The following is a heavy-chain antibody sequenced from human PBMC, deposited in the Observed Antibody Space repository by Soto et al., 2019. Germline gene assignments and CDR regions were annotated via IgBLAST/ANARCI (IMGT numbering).Heavy chain of an antibody. J-gene: IGHJ4*02. CDR2: INPDSGGT. V-gene: IGHV1-2*02. D-gene: IGHD3-3*01. Sequence: ASVKVSCKASGYTFTSYYMHWVRQAPGQGLEWMGWINPDSGGTNSAQNFQGRVTMTRDTSISTAYMELSRLRSDDTAVYYCARVGRLNTILGPVKSELDYWGQGTLVTVSS. CDR3: ARVGRLNTILGPVKSELDY. CDR1: GYTFTSYY.